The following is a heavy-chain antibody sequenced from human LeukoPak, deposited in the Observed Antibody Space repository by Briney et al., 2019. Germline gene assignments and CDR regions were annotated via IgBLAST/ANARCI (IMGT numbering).Heavy chain of an antibody. V-gene: IGHV1-69*13. Sequence: ASVKVSCKASGGTFSSYAISWVRQAPGQGLEWMGGIIPIFGTADYAQKFQGRVTITADESTSTAYMELSSLRSEDTAVYYCAREELRFLESWGQGTLVTVSS. CDR3: AREELRFLES. D-gene: IGHD3-3*01. CDR2: IIPIFGTA. J-gene: IGHJ4*02. CDR1: GGTFSSYA.